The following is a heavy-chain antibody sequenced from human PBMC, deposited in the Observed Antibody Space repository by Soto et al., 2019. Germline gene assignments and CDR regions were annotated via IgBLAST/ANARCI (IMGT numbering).Heavy chain of an antibody. Sequence: SVKVSCKASGGAFSSYAISWVRQAPGQGLEWMGGIIPIFGTANYAQKFQGRVTITADESTSTAYMELSSLRSEDTAVYYCARDPESYSGSYSSYYFDYWGQGTLVTVSS. J-gene: IGHJ4*02. CDR2: IIPIFGTA. CDR1: GGAFSSYA. V-gene: IGHV1-69*13. D-gene: IGHD1-26*01. CDR3: ARDPESYSGSYSSYYFDY.